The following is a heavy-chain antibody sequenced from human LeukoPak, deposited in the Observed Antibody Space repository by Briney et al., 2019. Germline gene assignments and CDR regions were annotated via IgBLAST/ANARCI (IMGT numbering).Heavy chain of an antibody. CDR3: ARDPKIAVAGTGVDY. CDR2: IIPILGIA. V-gene: IGHV1-69*04. Sequence: SVKVSCKASGGTFSSYAISWVRQAPGQGLEWMGRIIPILGIANYAQKFQGRVTITADKSTSTAYMELSSLRSEDTAVYYCARDPKIAVAGTGVDYWGLGTLVTVSS. CDR1: GGTFSSYA. J-gene: IGHJ4*02. D-gene: IGHD6-19*01.